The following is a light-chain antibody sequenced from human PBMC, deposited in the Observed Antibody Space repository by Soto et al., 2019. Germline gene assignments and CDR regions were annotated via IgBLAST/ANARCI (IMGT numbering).Light chain of an antibody. CDR2: TAS. Sequence: DIQLTQSPSFLSASVGARAPITCPASQDISSYLAWYQQKPGKAPKLLIYTASALQSGVPSRFSGRGSGTEFTLTNSSLQPEDFATYYCQQLNNYPRTFGQGTKVDI. V-gene: IGKV1-9*01. CDR3: QQLNNYPRT. J-gene: IGKJ1*01. CDR1: QDISSY.